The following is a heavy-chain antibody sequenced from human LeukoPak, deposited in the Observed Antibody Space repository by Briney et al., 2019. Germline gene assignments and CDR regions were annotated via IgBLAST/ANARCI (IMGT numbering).Heavy chain of an antibody. CDR1: GYTFTSYD. Sequence: ASVKVSCKASGYTFTSYDINWVRQATGQGLEWMGWMNPNSGNTGYAQKFQGRVTMTRNTSISTAYMELSSLRSEDTAVYYCAGGLLWFGESFPPWGQGTLVTVSS. J-gene: IGHJ5*02. V-gene: IGHV1-8*01. CDR3: AGGLLWFGESFPP. CDR2: MNPNSGNT. D-gene: IGHD3-10*01.